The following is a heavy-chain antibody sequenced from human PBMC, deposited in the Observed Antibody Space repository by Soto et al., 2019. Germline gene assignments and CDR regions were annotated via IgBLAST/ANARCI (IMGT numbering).Heavy chain of an antibody. CDR1: GYSINSVDHY. CDR2: IYHSGST. V-gene: IGHV4-30-4*01. CDR3: ARLRWETENNWFDP. Sequence: PSETLSLTCPVSGYSINSVDHYWSWVRQPPGKGLEWMGYIYHSGSTHYNPSLNSRLTISIDTSTNRFSLNLTSVTAADTAVYFCARLRWETENNWFDPWGQGALVTVSS. J-gene: IGHJ5*02. D-gene: IGHD1-26*01.